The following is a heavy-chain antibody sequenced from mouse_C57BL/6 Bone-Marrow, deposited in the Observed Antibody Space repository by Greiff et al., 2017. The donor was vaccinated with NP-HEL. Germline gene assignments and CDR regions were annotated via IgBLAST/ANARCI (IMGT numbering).Heavy chain of an antibody. V-gene: IGHV1-26*01. Sequence: VQLQQSGPELVKPGASVKISCKASGYTFTDYYMNWVKQSHGKSLEWIGDINPNNGGTSYNQKFKGKATLTVDKSSSTAYMELRSLTSEASAVYYGARAADYYGSSYWYFDVWGTGTTVTVSS. CDR3: ARAADYYGSSYWYFDV. CDR1: GYTFTDYY. CDR2: INPNNGGT. D-gene: IGHD1-1*01. J-gene: IGHJ1*03.